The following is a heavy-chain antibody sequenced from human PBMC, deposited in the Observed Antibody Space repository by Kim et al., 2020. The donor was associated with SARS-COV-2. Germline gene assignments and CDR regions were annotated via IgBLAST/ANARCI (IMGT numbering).Heavy chain of an antibody. CDR2: IYYSGST. CDR3: ASTVHYCSGGSCYVPGMDV. V-gene: IGHV4-39*01. Sequence: SETLSLTCTVSGGSISSSSYYWGWIRQPPGKGLEWIGSIYYSGSTYYNPSLRSRVTISVDTSKNQFSLKLSSVTAADTAVYYCASTVHYCSGGSCYVPGMDVWGQGTTVTVSS. D-gene: IGHD2-15*01. CDR1: GGSISSSSYY. J-gene: IGHJ6*02.